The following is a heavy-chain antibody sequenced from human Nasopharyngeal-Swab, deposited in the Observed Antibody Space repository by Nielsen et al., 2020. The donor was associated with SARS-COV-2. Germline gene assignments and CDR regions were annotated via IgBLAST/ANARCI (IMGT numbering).Heavy chain of an antibody. CDR2: IKSKTDGGTT. CDR1: GLTFSNAW. D-gene: IGHD2-2*01. Sequence: GGSLRLSCAASGLTFSNAWMSWVRQAPGRGLEWVGRIKSKTDGGTTDYAAPVKGRFTTSRDDSKNTAYLQMNSLKTEDTAVYYCTRRSGYCSSTSCRGGDYWGQGTLVTVSS. CDR3: TRRSGYCSSTSCRGGDY. V-gene: IGHV3-15*01. J-gene: IGHJ4*02.